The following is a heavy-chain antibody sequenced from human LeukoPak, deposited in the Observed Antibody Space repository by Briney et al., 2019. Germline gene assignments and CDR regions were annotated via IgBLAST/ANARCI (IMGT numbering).Heavy chain of an antibody. Sequence: SGGSLRLSCAASRFTFNSYAMNWVRQAPGKGLEWVSYISSSSSTIYYADSVKGRFTISRDNAKNSLYLQMNSLRAEDTAVYYCARRSDYGVRSFDFWGQGTLVTVSS. J-gene: IGHJ4*02. V-gene: IGHV3-48*01. D-gene: IGHD4-17*01. CDR2: ISSSSSTI. CDR1: RFTFNSYA. CDR3: ARRSDYGVRSFDF.